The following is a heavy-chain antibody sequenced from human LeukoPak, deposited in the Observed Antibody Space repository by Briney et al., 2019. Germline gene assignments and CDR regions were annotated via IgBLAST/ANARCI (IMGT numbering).Heavy chain of an antibody. Sequence: SETLSLTCTVSGGSISSSSYYWGWIRQPPGKGLEWIGSIYYSGSTYYNPSLKSRVTISVDTSKNQFSLKLSSVTAADTAVYYCARQEDKFHSSGYSYFDYWGQGTLVTVSS. J-gene: IGHJ4*02. D-gene: IGHD3-22*01. CDR2: IYYSGST. V-gene: IGHV4-39*01. CDR1: GGSISSSSYY. CDR3: ARQEDKFHSSGYSYFDY.